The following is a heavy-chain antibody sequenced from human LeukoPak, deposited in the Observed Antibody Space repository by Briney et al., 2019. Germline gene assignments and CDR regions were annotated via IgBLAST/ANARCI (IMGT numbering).Heavy chain of an antibody. D-gene: IGHD1-26*01. Sequence: PGGSLRLSCAASGFTFNNYAMSWVRQAPGKGLEWVSAITDSGGDTYYADSVKGRFTISRDNSKNTLFFQMNSLRAEDTAVYYCPKGSAGARPYYFDYWGQGILVTVSS. J-gene: IGHJ4*02. CDR1: GFTFNNYA. CDR3: PKGSAGARPYYFDY. V-gene: IGHV3-23*01. CDR2: ITDSGGDT.